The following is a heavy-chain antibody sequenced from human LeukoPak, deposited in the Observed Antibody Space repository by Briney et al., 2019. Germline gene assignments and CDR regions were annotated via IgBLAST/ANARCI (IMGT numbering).Heavy chain of an antibody. V-gene: IGHV4-39*01. D-gene: IGHD3-16*02. CDR3: ARIKYYDYVWGSYRSYYFDY. Sequence: SATLSLTCTVAGGSISSSSYYWGWIRQPPGKGLEWIGTIYYSGSTYYNPSLKSRVTISVDTSKTQFSLKLSSVTAADTAVYYCARIKYYDYVWGSYRSYYFDYWGQGTLVTVSS. CDR1: GGSISSSSYY. CDR2: IYYSGST. J-gene: IGHJ4*02.